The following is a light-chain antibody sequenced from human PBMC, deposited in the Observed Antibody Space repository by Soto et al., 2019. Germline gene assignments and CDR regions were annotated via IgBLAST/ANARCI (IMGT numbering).Light chain of an antibody. CDR2: WAS. J-gene: IGKJ1*01. Sequence: EIVLTQSPATLSLSPGERATLSCRASQSVSSYLAWYQQKPGQPPKLLIYWASTRESGVPDRFSGSGSGTDFTLTISSLQAEDVAVYYCQQYYSTKTFGQGTKVEIK. CDR3: QQYYSTKT. CDR1: QSVSSY. V-gene: IGKV4-1*01.